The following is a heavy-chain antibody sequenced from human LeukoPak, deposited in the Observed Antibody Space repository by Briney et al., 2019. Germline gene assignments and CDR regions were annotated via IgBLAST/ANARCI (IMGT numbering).Heavy chain of an antibody. Sequence: GASVKVSCKASGYTFTGYFMHWMRQAPGQGLEWMGWINPKNGGTDSAQKFQGRVTMTRDTSISTAYMEVSSLRSDDTAIYYCTRGPRGYYFDYWGQGTLVTVSS. V-gene: IGHV1-2*02. CDR1: GYTFTGYF. J-gene: IGHJ4*02. CDR2: INPKNGGT. CDR3: TRGPRGYYFDY.